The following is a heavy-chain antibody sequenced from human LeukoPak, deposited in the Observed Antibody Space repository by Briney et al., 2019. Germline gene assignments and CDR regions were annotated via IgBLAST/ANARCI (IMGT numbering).Heavy chain of an antibody. Sequence: GGSLRLSCAVSGFTFDDYSMHWVRQRPGKDLQWVSLITCGGGSTFYVDSVKGRFTISRDNSRESLSLQMNSLSTDDTAVYYCARERDRVLDSWGQGTLVTVSS. V-gene: IGHV3-43*01. D-gene: IGHD5-12*01. J-gene: IGHJ4*02. CDR2: ITCGGGST. CDR1: GFTFDDYS. CDR3: ARERDRVLDS.